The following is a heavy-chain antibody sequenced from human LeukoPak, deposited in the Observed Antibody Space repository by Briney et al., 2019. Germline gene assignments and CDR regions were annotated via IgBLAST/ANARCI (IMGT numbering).Heavy chain of an antibody. V-gene: IGHV4-61*01. CDR3: ARGGRLRIDY. CDR1: GGSVSSGSYY. CDR2: IYYSGST. D-gene: IGHD4-17*01. J-gene: IGHJ4*02. Sequence: SETLSLTCTVSGGSVSSGSYYWSWIRQPLGKGLEWIGYIYYSGSTNYNPSLKSRVTISVDTSKNQFSLKLSSVTAADTAVYYCARGGRLRIDYWGQGTLVTVSS.